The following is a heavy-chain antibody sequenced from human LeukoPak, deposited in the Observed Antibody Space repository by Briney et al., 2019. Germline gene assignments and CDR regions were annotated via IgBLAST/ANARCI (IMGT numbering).Heavy chain of an antibody. CDR2: ISYDGSNK. Sequence: GGSLRLSCAASGFTFSSYAMHWVRQAPGKGLEWVAVISYDGSNKYYADSVKGRFTISRDNSKNTLYLQMNSLRAEDTAVYYCARDAVDTANAVWGQGTTVTVSS. D-gene: IGHD5-18*01. CDR3: ARDAVDTANAV. CDR1: GFTFSSYA. V-gene: IGHV3-30-3*01. J-gene: IGHJ6*02.